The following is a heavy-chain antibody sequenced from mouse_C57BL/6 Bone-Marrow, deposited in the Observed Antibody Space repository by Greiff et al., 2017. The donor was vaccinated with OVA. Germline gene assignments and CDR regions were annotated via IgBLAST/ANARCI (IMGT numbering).Heavy chain of an antibody. V-gene: IGHV1-64*01. D-gene: IGHD2-4*01. CDR2: IHPNGGST. Sequence: QVQLQQPGAELVKPGASVKLSCKASGYTFTSYWMHWVKQRPGQGLEWIGMIHPNGGSTNYNEKFKSKATLTVDKSSSTAYMQLSSLTSEDSAVYYCSSDDYDEDYWGQGTSVTVSS. CDR1: GYTFTSYW. J-gene: IGHJ4*01. CDR3: SSDDYDEDY.